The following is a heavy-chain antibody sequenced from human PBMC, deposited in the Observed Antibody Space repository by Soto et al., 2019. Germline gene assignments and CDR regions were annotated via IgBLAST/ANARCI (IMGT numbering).Heavy chain of an antibody. CDR2: IHHSGNT. Sequence: SETLSLTCAVSGYSISIGYYWGWIRQPPGKGLEWIGSIHHSGNTDYNPSLKSRVTISIDMAKNQFSLKLSSVTAADTAVYYGARVNMVRGVIPWNWFDPWGQGTLVTVSS. CDR3: ARVNMVRGVIPWNWFDP. V-gene: IGHV4-38-2*01. J-gene: IGHJ5*02. D-gene: IGHD3-10*01. CDR1: GYSISIGYY.